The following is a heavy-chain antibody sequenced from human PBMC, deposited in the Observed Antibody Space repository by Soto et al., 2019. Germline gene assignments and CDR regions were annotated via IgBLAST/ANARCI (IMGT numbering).Heavy chain of an antibody. CDR2: ISSSSSYI. Sequence: EVQLVESGGGLVKPGGSLRLSCAASGFTFSSYSMNWVREAPGKGLEWVSSISSSSSYIYYADSVKGRFTISRDNAKNSLYLQMNSLRAEDTAVFNCARGYAGDHRFYYYGMDVCGQGTTVTVSS. D-gene: IGHD4-17*01. J-gene: IGHJ6*02. CDR3: ARGYAGDHRFYYYGMDV. CDR1: GFTFSSYS. V-gene: IGHV3-21*06.